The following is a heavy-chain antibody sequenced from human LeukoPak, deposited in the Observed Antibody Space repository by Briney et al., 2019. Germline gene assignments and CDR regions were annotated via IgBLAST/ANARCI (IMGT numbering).Heavy chain of an antibody. CDR1: GFTFSSSN. CDR2: ISSSSSYI. D-gene: IGHD3-10*02. V-gene: IGHV3-21*05. J-gene: IGHJ6*04. CDR3: AELGITMIGGV. Sequence: GGSLRLSCEASGFTFSSSNMNWVRQAPGKGLEWVSYISSSSSYIYYADSVKGRFTISRDNAKNSLYLQMNSLRAEDTAVYYCAELGITMIGGVWGKGTTVTISS.